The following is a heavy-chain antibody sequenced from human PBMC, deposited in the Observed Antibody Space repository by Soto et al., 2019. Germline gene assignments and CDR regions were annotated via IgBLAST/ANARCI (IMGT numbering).Heavy chain of an antibody. CDR3: ARGAMANFDY. CDR1: GGTFGSHG. CDR2: LIAMLGTP. D-gene: IGHD5-18*01. Sequence: SVKVSCKASGGTFGSHGIAWVRQAPGQGLEWMGGLIAMLGTPTYARKVQGRATIIADESPTSSYLELRSLRSEDTAVYFCARGAMANFDYWGQGTVVTVSS. J-gene: IGHJ4*02. V-gene: IGHV1-69*13.